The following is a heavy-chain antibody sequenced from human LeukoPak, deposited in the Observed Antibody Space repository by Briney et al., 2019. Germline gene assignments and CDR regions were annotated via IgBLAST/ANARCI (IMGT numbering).Heavy chain of an antibody. V-gene: IGHV3-30*04. CDR2: ISDDGSKK. D-gene: IGHD5-12*01. CDR3: ASSRGYSDYDSDY. Sequence: PGGSLRLSCAASGFTFITYAMHWVRQAPGKGLEWVAVISDDGSKKYYADSVKGRFTISRDNSKNTLYLQMNSLRPEDAAVYFCASSRGYSDYDSDYWGQGTLVTVSS. CDR1: GFTFITYA. J-gene: IGHJ4*02.